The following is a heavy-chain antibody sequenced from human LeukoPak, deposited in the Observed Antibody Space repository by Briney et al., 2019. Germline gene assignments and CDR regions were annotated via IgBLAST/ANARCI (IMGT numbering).Heavy chain of an antibody. D-gene: IGHD2-2*01. Sequence: SETLSLNCTVSGGSISSGGYYWSWIRQHPGKGLEWIGYIYYSGSTYYNPSLKSRVTISVDTSKNQFSLKLSSVTAADTAVYYCARGVVPAASLDYWGQGTLVTVSS. CDR1: GGSISSGGYY. CDR3: ARGVVPAASLDY. V-gene: IGHV4-31*03. CDR2: IYYSGST. J-gene: IGHJ4*02.